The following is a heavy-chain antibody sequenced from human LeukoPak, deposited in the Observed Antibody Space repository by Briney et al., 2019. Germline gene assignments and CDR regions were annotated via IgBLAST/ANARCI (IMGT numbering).Heavy chain of an antibody. CDR3: ARDGPYYDYVWGSYYAFDI. CDR1: AGSVSSGSYY. J-gene: IGHJ3*02. CDR2: IYYSGST. V-gene: IGHV4-61*01. D-gene: IGHD3-16*01. Sequence: SKTLSLTCTFSAGSVSSGSYYCSWIRQPPGKTLESIGYIYYSGSTNYNPSLKSRVTISVDTSKNQFSLKLSSVTAADTAVYYCARDGPYYDYVWGSYYAFDIWGQGTMVTVSS.